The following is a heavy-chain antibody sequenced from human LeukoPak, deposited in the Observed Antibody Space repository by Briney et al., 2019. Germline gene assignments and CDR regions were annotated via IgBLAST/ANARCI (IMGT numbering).Heavy chain of an antibody. Sequence: PSETLSLTCTVSGGSISSYYWSWIRQPPGKGLEWIGYIYYSGSTNYNPSLKSRVTISVDTSKNQFSLKLSSVTAADTAVYYCARELQWLAAFDIWGQGTTVTVSS. CDR3: ARELQWLAAFDI. CDR2: IYYSGST. D-gene: IGHD6-19*01. V-gene: IGHV4-59*01. J-gene: IGHJ3*02. CDR1: GGSISSYY.